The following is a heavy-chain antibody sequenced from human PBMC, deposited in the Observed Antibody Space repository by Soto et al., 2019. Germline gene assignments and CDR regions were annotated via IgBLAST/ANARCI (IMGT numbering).Heavy chain of an antibody. CDR3: ARGGFQLLPDY. V-gene: IGHV4-30-2*01. CDR2: IYHTGST. Sequence: NPSETLSLTCTVSGGSINSDAYSWTWLRQPPGKGLEWIGYIYHTGSTYYNPSLKSRVTISIDKSKNQFSLKLTSVTAADTAVYYCARGGFQLLPDYWGQGALVTVSS. D-gene: IGHD1-1*01. CDR1: GGSINSDAYS. J-gene: IGHJ4*02.